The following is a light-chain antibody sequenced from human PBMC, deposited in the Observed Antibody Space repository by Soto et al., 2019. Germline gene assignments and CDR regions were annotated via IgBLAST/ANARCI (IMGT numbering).Light chain of an antibody. CDR2: LGS. CDR1: QSLLHSNGYQY. Sequence: EIVMTQSPLSLPVTPGEPASISCRSSQSLLHSNGYQYLDWYLQKPGQSPQLLIYLGSNRASGVPDRFSGSGSGTDFTLKISRVEAEDVGVYYCMQALQTPFTFGPGTKVDIK. J-gene: IGKJ3*01. V-gene: IGKV2-28*01. CDR3: MQALQTPFT.